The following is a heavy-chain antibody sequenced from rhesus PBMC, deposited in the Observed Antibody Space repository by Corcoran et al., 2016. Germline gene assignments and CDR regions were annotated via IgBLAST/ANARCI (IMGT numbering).Heavy chain of an antibody. J-gene: IGHJ2*01. CDR2: IYGSGGSK. CDR1: GYSISSGYY. CDR3: AGVGSSWSEWDTVGTEWYFDL. V-gene: IGHV4S14*01. D-gene: IGHD5-42*01. Sequence: QVQLQESGPGLVKPSETLSLTCAVSGYSISSGYYWGWIRQPPGKGLEWIGSIYGSGGSKYLNPSLKSRVTLSVDTSKNQFSLKLSSVTAADTAVYYCAGVGSSWSEWDTVGTEWYFDLWGPGTPITISS.